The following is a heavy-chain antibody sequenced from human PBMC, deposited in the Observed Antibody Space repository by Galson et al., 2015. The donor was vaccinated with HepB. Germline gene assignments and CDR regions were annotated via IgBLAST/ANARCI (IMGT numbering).Heavy chain of an antibody. J-gene: IGHJ4*02. V-gene: IGHV3-23*01. CDR3: AKDLWESGYGDYTPYFDY. CDR1: GFTFSSYA. Sequence: SLRLSCAASGFTFSSYAMSWVRQAPGKGLEWVSAISGSGGSTYYADSVKGRFTISRDNSKNTLYLQMNSLRAEDTAVYYCAKDLWESGYGDYTPYFDYWGQGTLVTVSS. CDR2: ISGSGGST. D-gene: IGHD4-17*01.